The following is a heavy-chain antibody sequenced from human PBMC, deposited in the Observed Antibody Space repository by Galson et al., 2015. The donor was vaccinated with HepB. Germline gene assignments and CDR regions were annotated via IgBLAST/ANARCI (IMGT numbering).Heavy chain of an antibody. CDR3: VRAPASGDYYYMDV. CDR1: GFTFGSYD. J-gene: IGHJ6*03. CDR2: IDTAGDT. V-gene: IGHV3-13*01. Sequence: SLRLSCAASGFTFGSYDMHWVRQVTGKGLEWVSAIDTAGDTYYPGSVKGRFSVSRENAKNSLYLQMNSLRAGDTAVYYCVRAPASGDYYYMDVWGKGTTVTVSS.